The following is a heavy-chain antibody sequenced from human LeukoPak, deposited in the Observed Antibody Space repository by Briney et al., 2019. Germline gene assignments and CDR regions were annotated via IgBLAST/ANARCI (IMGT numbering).Heavy chain of an antibody. Sequence: EGSLRLSCAASGFTFSSYAMSWVRQAPGKGLEWVSAISDSGGSTYYADSVKGRFTISRDNSKNTLYLQMNSLRAEDTAVYYCAKDQGRYSSSANYFDYWGQGTLVTVSS. CDR2: ISDSGGST. CDR3: AKDQGRYSSSANYFDY. V-gene: IGHV3-23*01. D-gene: IGHD6-6*01. CDR1: GFTFSSYA. J-gene: IGHJ4*02.